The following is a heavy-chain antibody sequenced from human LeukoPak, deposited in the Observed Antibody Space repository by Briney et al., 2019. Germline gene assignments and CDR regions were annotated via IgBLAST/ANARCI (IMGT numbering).Heavy chain of an antibody. Sequence: LETLSLTCTVSGDSISNRRYYWGWIRQPPGKGLEWIGSFYHSGSTYYNPSLKSRVTISVDTSKNQFSLKLSSVTAADTAVYYCASNYASGPDDAFDIWGQGAMVTVSS. J-gene: IGHJ3*02. D-gene: IGHD3-10*01. CDR1: GDSISNRRYY. V-gene: IGHV4-38-2*02. CDR3: ASNYASGPDDAFDI. CDR2: FYHSGST.